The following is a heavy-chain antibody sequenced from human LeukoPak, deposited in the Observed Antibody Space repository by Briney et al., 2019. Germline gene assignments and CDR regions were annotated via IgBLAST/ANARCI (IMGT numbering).Heavy chain of an antibody. CDR1: GFTFSSYG. Sequence: GGSLRLSCAASGFTFSSYGMHWVRQAPGKGLEWVAFIRYDGSNKYYADSVKGRFTISRDNSKNSLYLQMNSLRAEDTAVYYCARCHPPLSSSSGSEDYWGQGTLVTVSS. J-gene: IGHJ4*02. V-gene: IGHV3-30*02. CDR3: ARCHPPLSSSSGSEDY. D-gene: IGHD6-6*01. CDR2: IRYDGSNK.